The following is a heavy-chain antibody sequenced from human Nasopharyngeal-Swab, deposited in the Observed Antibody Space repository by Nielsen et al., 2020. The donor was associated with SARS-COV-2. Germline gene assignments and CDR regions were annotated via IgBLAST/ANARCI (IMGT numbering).Heavy chain of an antibody. CDR2: IYWNDDK. Sequence: SGPTLVKPTQTLTLTCTFSGFSLTTSGVGVGWIRQPPGKALEWLALIYWNDDKRYSPSLKSRLTITKDTSKNQVVLTMTNMDPVDTATYYCAHSTLTYYYDSSGYPYTGAFDIWGQGTLVTVSS. CDR3: AHSTLTYYYDSSGYPYTGAFDI. D-gene: IGHD3-22*01. CDR1: GFSLTTSGVG. V-gene: IGHV2-5*01. J-gene: IGHJ3*02.